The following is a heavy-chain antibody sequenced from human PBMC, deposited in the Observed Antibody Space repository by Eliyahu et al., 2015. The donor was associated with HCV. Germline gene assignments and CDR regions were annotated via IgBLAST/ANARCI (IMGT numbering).Heavy chain of an antibody. CDR2: IWYDGSNK. CDR3: ARDRGVGYTIDY. CDR1: GFXFSSYG. D-gene: IGHD6-13*01. J-gene: IGHJ4*02. Sequence: QVQLVESGGGVVQPGRSLRLSCAASGFXFSSYGMHWVRQAPGKGLEWVAVIWYDGSNKYYADSVKGRFTISRDNSKNTLYLQMNSLRAEDTAVYYCARDRGVGYTIDYWGQGTLVTVSS. V-gene: IGHV3-33*01.